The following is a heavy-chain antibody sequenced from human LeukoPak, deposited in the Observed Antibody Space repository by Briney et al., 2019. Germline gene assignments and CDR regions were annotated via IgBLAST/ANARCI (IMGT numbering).Heavy chain of an antibody. D-gene: IGHD6-19*01. V-gene: IGHV4-59*05. J-gene: IGHJ2*01. CDR2: IYYSGST. CDR3: ARLPIAVAGTIFWYFDL. Sequence: SETLSLTCTVSGGSISSYYWSWIRQPPGKGLEWIGSIYYSGSTYYNPSLKSRVTISVDTSKNQFSLKLSSVTAADTAVYYCARLPIAVAGTIFWYFDLWGRGTLVTVSS. CDR1: GGSISSYY.